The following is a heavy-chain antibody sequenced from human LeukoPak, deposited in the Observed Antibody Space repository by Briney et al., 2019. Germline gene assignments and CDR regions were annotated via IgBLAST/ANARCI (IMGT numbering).Heavy chain of an antibody. V-gene: IGHV3-48*01. CDR3: ARSSSRYCSGGSCYSGVLGYFDY. D-gene: IGHD2-15*01. J-gene: IGHJ4*02. Sequence: EGSLRLSCAASGFTFSSYNINWVRQAPGKGLEWVSYISSSRRTISYADSVKGRFTISRDNAKNSLYLQMNSLRAEDTAVYYCARSSSRYCSGGSCYSGVLGYFDYWGQGTLVTVSS. CDR2: ISSSRRTI. CDR1: GFTFSSYN.